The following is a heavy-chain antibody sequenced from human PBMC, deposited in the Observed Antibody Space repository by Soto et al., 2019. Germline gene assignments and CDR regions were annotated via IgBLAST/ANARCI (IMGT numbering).Heavy chain of an antibody. Sequence: EVQLVESGGDLVQPGGSLRLSCEASGFTLSDHYMDWVRQAPGKGLEWVGRSRDRANGYTTEYAASVKGRFTISRDDSKNSLYLQMNSLKTEDTAVYYCGRSRSASFHIAFDFWGQGTLLTVSS. J-gene: IGHJ4*02. CDR3: GRSRSASFHIAFDF. CDR1: GFTLSDHY. D-gene: IGHD2-21*01. V-gene: IGHV3-72*01. CDR2: SRDRANGYTT.